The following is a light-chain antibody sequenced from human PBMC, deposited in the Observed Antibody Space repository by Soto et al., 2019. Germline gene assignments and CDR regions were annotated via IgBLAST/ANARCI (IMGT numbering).Light chain of an antibody. Sequence: DIQMTQSPSSLSASVGDRLTITCRASQSINNYLNWYQQKPGRAPKVLIYAASSLHTGVPSRFSGSGSGTEFTLTISSLQPEDFATYYCQQSYNSPWTFGLGTKVDIK. J-gene: IGKJ1*01. CDR1: QSINNY. V-gene: IGKV1-39*01. CDR2: AAS. CDR3: QQSYNSPWT.